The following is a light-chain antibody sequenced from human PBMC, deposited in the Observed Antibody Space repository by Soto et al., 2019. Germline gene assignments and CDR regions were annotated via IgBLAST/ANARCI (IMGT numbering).Light chain of an antibody. CDR3: GADHGSGSNFVYV. J-gene: IGLJ1*01. CDR1: SGYSNYK. Sequence: QSVLTQPPSASASLGASVTLTCTLSSGYSNYKVDWYQQRPGKGPRFVMRVGTGGIVGSKGDGIPDRFSVLGSGLNRYLTIKNIQEEDESDYHCGADHGSGSNFVYVFGTGTKVTAL. CDR2: VGTGGIVG. V-gene: IGLV9-49*01.